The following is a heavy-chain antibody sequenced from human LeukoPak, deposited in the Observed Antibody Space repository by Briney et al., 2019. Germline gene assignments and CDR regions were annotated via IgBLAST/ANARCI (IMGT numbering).Heavy chain of an antibody. CDR3: ARDPRWLTPDCTSTSCYENYFDP. CDR1: GYSISSGYQ. J-gene: IGHJ5*02. V-gene: IGHV4-38-2*02. CDR2: IYHSGSA. Sequence: SETLSLTCGVSGYSISSGYQWAWIRQSPGKGLEWIGSIYHSGSAHYNPSLKRRVTISLETSKNQFSLNMYSVTAADTAVYYCARDPRWLTPDCTSTSCYENYFDPWGQGTLVTVSS. D-gene: IGHD2-2*01.